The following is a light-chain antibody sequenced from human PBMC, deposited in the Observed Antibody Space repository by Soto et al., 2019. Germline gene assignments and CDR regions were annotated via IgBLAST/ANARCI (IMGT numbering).Light chain of an antibody. Sequence: EIVLTQSPATLSFSPGERATLSCRASQSVDKYLVWYQQKPGQAPRLLIYDASSRATGIPARFSGSGSGTDFTLTITGLETEDFAVYYCQQRTNWPLTFGGGTKLEIK. V-gene: IGKV3-11*01. CDR2: DAS. J-gene: IGKJ4*01. CDR1: QSVDKY. CDR3: QQRTNWPLT.